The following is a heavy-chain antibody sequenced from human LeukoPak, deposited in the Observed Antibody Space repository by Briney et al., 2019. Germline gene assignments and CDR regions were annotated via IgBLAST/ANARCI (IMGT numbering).Heavy chain of an antibody. CDR3: VKDRLWNSFDS. V-gene: IGHV3-74*01. D-gene: IGHD1-1*01. Sequence: GGSLRLSCAASGFSFSSNWMSWVRQAPGKGLVWVSRINTDGSRTAYADSVKGRFTISRDNAKNMVYLQMNSLKNEDTAVYYCVKDRLWNSFDSWGQGTLVTVSS. CDR1: GFSFSSNW. CDR2: INTDGSRT. J-gene: IGHJ4*02.